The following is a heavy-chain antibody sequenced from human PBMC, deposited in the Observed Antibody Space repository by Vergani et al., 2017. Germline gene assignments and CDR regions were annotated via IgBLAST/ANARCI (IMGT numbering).Heavy chain of an antibody. CDR2: IWYDGSNT. V-gene: IGHV3-33*01. D-gene: IGHD3-22*01. Sequence: QVQLVESGGGVVQPGMSLRLSCVASGFAFRTYGMHWVRQAPGKGLEWVAIIWYDGSNTYYADSVKGRFTVSRDNSRNTLFLQMNSLRVEDTAVYYCARSRYDSSGFSTIFRYWGQGTRVTVS. CDR1: GFAFRTYG. J-gene: IGHJ4*02. CDR3: ARSRYDSSGFSTIFRY.